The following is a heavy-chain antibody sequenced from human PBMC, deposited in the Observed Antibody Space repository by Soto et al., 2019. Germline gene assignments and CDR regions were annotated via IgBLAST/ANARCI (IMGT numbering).Heavy chain of an antibody. J-gene: IGHJ6*02. CDR3: ARGGSSSHNGMDC. CDR2: ISSGSITI. D-gene: IGHD6-6*01. V-gene: IGHV3-48*02. Sequence: GGSLRLSCAAFGFTFSSYSMNWVRQAPGKGLEWVSYISSGSITIYYADSVKGRFTISRDNAKNSLYLQMNSLRDEDTAVYYCARGGSSSHNGMDCSGQGTMVTVAS. CDR1: GFTFSSYS.